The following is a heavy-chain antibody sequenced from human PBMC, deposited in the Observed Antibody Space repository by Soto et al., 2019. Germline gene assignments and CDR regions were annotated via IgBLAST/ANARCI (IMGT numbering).Heavy chain of an antibody. V-gene: IGHV3-21*04. CDR2: ISSSSSYI. Sequence: AGGSLRLSCAASGFTFSSYSMNWVRQAPGKGLEWVSSISSSSSYIYYADSVKGRFTISRDNSKNTLYLQMNSLRADDTALYYCAKNSGWFNTWGQGALVTVSS. D-gene: IGHD3-10*01. CDR3: AKNSGWFNT. J-gene: IGHJ5*02. CDR1: GFTFSSYS.